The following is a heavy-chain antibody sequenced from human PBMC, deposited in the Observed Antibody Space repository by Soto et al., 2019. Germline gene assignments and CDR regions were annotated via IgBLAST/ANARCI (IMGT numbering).Heavy chain of an antibody. J-gene: IGHJ4*02. D-gene: IGHD2-21*01. V-gene: IGHV2-70*01. CDR2: INWDNNK. Sequence: SGPTLVNPTQTLALTCTFSGFSLSTLGTCVTWIRQPPGKALEWLALINWDNNKYYSTSLKTRLTISRDTSKNQVVLTMTNVDPVDTATYYCARIPHYSDSYYMDYWGQGTLVTVSS. CDR1: GFSLSTLGTC. CDR3: ARIPHYSDSYYMDY.